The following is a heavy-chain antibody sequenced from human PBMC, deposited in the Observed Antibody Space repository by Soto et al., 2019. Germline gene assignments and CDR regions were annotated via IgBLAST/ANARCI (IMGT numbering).Heavy chain of an antibody. CDR2: IYWDDDK. CDR1: GFSLNTSGVG. J-gene: IGHJ4*02. CDR3: AKSSLGGGDYSGGPFDY. D-gene: IGHD4-17*01. Sequence: QITLKESGPALVKPTQTLTLTCTLSGFSLNTSGVGVGWIRQPPGKALEWLAIIYWDDDKRYRPSLKSSLTLTKEASKNPVVLKMTNLGPEDTAKYFCAKSSLGGGDYSGGPFDYWGQGTLVTVSS. V-gene: IGHV2-5*02.